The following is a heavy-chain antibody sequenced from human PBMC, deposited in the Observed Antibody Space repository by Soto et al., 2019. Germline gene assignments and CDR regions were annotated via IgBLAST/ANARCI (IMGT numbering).Heavy chain of an antibody. CDR3: AKDHCSSTSCYYFDY. V-gene: IGHV3-23*01. CDR2: ISGSGGST. D-gene: IGHD2-2*01. Sequence: EVQLLESGGGLVQPGGSLRLSCAASGFTFSSYAMSWVRQAPGKGLEWVSAISGSGGSTYYADSVKGRFTISRDNSKNTLYLQMNSLRDEDTAVYYCAKDHCSSTSCYYFDYWGQGTLVTVSS. J-gene: IGHJ4*02. CDR1: GFTFSSYA.